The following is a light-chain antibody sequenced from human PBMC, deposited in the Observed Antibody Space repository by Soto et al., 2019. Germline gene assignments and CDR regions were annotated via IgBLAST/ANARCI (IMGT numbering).Light chain of an antibody. Sequence: DIPMTQSPSSLSASLGDRVTMTCRASQGISTYLNWYQQKPGKAPKLLIYAASSLQSGVPSRFSGSGSETDFTLTISSLQPEDVATYYCQQYNSLYTFGQGPRWIS. CDR2: AAS. J-gene: IGKJ2*01. CDR1: QGISTY. V-gene: IGKV1-39*01. CDR3: QQYNSLYT.